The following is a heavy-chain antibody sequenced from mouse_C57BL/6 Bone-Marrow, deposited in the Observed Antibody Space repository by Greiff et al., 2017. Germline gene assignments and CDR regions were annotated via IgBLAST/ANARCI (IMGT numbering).Heavy chain of an antibody. CDR2: ISYSGST. J-gene: IGHJ2*01. V-gene: IGHV3-8*01. CDR3: ARGVCDY. Sequence: EVQGVESGPGLAKPSQTLSLTCSVTGYSITSDYWNWIRQFPGNKLEYMGYISYSGSTYYNPSLKSRITITRDTSKNQYYLQLKSVTTEDTATYYCARGVCDYWGQGTTLTVSS. CDR1: GYSITSDY.